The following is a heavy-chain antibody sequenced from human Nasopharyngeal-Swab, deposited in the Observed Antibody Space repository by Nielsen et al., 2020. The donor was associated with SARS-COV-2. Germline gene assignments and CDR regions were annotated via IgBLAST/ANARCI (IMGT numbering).Heavy chain of an antibody. D-gene: IGHD5-18*01. CDR2: ISSSSSYI. Sequence: GESLKISCAASGFTFSSYSMNWVRQAPGKGLEWVSSISSSSSYIYYADSVKGRFTISRDNAKNSLYLQMNSLGAEDTAVYYCARDRTRPYSYGYEGYFDYWCQGTLVTVSS. J-gene: IGHJ4*02. V-gene: IGHV3-21*01. CDR1: GFTFSSYS. CDR3: ARDRTRPYSYGYEGYFDY.